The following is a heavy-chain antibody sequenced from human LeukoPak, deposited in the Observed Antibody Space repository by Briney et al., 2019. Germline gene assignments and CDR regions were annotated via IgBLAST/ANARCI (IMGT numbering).Heavy chain of an antibody. CDR2: IYHSGST. D-gene: IGHD3-10*01. CDR3: AREGDYGSGFSHY. J-gene: IGHJ4*02. V-gene: IGHV4-59*12. CDR1: GGSITTYY. Sequence: SETLSLTCTVSGGSITTYYWSWIRQPPGKGLEWIGYIYHSGSTYYNPSLKSRVTISVDRSKNQFSLKLSSVTAADTAVYYCAREGDYGSGFSHYWGQGTLVTVSS.